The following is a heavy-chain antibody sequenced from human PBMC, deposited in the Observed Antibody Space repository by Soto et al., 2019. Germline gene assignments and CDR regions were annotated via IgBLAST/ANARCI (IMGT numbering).Heavy chain of an antibody. CDR1: GYTFTSYG. CDR2: ISAYNGNT. D-gene: IGHD3-3*01. Sequence: QVQLVQSGAEVKKPGALVKVSCKASGYTFTSYGISWVRQAPGQGLEWMGWISAYNGNTNYAQKLQGRVTMTTDTSTSTAYMELRSLRSDDTAVYYCARNMRFLEWLSPEYYFDYWGQGTLVTVSS. J-gene: IGHJ4*02. CDR3: ARNMRFLEWLSPEYYFDY. V-gene: IGHV1-18*01.